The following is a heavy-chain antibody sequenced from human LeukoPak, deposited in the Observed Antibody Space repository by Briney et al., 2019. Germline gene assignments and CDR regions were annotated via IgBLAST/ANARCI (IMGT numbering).Heavy chain of an antibody. CDR1: GYTFTGYY. D-gene: IGHD4-23*01. Sequence: ASVKVSCKASGYTFTGYYIHWVRQAPGQGLEWMGWINPNSGGTNYAQKFQGRVTMTRDTSINTAYMELGRLRSDDTALYYCARDLWLDYGGNGNWFDPWGQGTLVTVSS. J-gene: IGHJ5*02. CDR2: INPNSGGT. V-gene: IGHV1-2*02. CDR3: ARDLWLDYGGNGNWFDP.